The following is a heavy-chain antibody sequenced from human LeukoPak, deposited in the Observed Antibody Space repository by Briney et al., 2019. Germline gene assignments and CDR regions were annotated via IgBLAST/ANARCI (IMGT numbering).Heavy chain of an antibody. CDR1: GGSISSSSYY. V-gene: IGHV4-39*07. D-gene: IGHD6-6*01. Sequence: TASETLSLTCTVSGGSISSSSYYWGWIRQPPGKGLEWIGTIYYNGYAYYNPSLKSRVTISVDTSKNQFSLKLTSVTAEDTAVYYCAKAYSSSSVRLNDAFDIWGQGTMVTVSS. J-gene: IGHJ3*02. CDR2: IYYNGYA. CDR3: AKAYSSSSVRLNDAFDI.